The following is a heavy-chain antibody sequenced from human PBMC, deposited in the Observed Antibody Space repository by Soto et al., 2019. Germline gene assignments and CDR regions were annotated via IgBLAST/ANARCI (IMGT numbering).Heavy chain of an antibody. CDR3: AREYSYGMDV. CDR1: AFTFSNYG. V-gene: IGHV3-30-3*01. CDR2: ISYDGSNK. J-gene: IGHJ6*02. Sequence: GSLRLSCAASAFTFSNYGLRWVRQAPGKGLEWVAAISYDGSNKYYADPVKGRFTISRDNSKNTLYLQMNSLRAEDTAMYYCAREYSYGMDVWGQGTTVTVSS.